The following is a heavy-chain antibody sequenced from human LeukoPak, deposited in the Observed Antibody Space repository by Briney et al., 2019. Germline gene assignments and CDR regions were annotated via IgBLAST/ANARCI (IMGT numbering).Heavy chain of an antibody. V-gene: IGHV1-18*01. J-gene: IGHJ4*02. CDR2: ISAYNGNT. D-gene: IGHD3-22*01. Sequence: ASVKVSCKASGGTFSSYPISWVRQAPGQGLEWMGWISAYNGNTNYAQKLQGRVTMTTDTSTSTAYMELRSLRSDDTAVYYCARASIMYYYDSSGYYPLDYWGQGTLVTVSS. CDR3: ARASIMYYYDSSGYYPLDY. CDR1: GGTFSSYP.